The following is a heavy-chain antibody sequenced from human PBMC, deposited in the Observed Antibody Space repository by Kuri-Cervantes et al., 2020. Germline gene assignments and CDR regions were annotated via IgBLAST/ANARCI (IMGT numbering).Heavy chain of an antibody. V-gene: IGHV3-9*01. CDR1: GFTFDDYA. D-gene: IGHD3-3*02. CDR3: ARGHFWIHYPDY. Sequence: SLKISCAASGFTFDDYAMHWVRQVPGKGLEWVSHLGWNSGSIAYTDSMKGRVTISRDNAKNSLYLEMNSLRAEDTAVYYCARGHFWIHYPDYWGQGTLVTVSS. CDR2: LGWNSGSI. J-gene: IGHJ4*02.